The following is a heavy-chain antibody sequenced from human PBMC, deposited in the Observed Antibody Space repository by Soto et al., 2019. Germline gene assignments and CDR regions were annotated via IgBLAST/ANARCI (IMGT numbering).Heavy chain of an antibody. D-gene: IGHD2-2*01. V-gene: IGHV3-15*01. CDR2: IKSKTDGGTT. CDR1: GFTFSNAW. CDR3: TTCTLYYYYYMDV. J-gene: IGHJ6*03. Sequence: GGSLRLSCAASGFTFSNAWMSWVRQAPGKGLEWVGRIKSKTDGGTTDYAAPVKGRFTISRDDSKNTLYLQMNSLKTEDTAVYYCTTCTLYYYYYMDVWGKGTTVTVSS.